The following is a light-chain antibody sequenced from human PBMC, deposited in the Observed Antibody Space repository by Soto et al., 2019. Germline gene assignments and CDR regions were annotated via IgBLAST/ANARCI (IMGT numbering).Light chain of an antibody. CDR2: AAS. CDR3: QQVDSYPRT. J-gene: IGKJ3*01. Sequence: DIQMTQSPASLSASVGDRVTITCRASQGISNHLAWYQQKPGKVPKLLIYAASTLQSGVPSRFSGSGSGTDFTLTISSLQPEDVATYYCQQVDSYPRTFGPGTTVEI. CDR1: QGISNH. V-gene: IGKV1-27*01.